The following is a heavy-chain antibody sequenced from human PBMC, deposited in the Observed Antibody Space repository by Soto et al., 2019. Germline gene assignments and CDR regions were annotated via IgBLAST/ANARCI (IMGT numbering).Heavy chain of an antibody. CDR2: IYYSGRT. Sequence: TSETLSLTCTVSGGSISSGDYYWSWIRQPPGKGLEWIGYIYYSGRTYYNPSLKSRVTISVDTSKNQFSLKLSSVTAADTAVYYCARVIIFSGDDAFDIWGQGTMVT. CDR3: ARVIIFSGDDAFDI. V-gene: IGHV4-30-4*01. CDR1: GGSISSGDYY. D-gene: IGHD2-15*01. J-gene: IGHJ3*02.